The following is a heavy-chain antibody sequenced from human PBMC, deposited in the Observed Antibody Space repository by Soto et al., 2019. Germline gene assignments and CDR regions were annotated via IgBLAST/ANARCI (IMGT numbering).Heavy chain of an antibody. CDR1: GGTFSSYA. J-gene: IGHJ6*04. CDR3: AKYYYDSSGYYSDYYYGMEV. V-gene: IGHV1-69*13. Sequence: AASVKFSCKASGGTFSSYAISWVRQAPGQGLEWMGGIIPIFGTANYAQKFQGRVTITADESTSTAYMELSSLRSEDTAVYYCAKYYYDSSGYYSDYYYGMEVWGEGTKVTVSS. D-gene: IGHD3-22*01. CDR2: IIPIFGTA.